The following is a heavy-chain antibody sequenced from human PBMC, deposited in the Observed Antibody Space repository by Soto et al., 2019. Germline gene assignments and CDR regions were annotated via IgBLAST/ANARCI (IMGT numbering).Heavy chain of an antibody. Sequence: QVQLVQSGAEVRKPGASVKVSCKASGYTFTNHGISWIRQAPGQGLEWLGWISGNNGKTKYAQRLQGRVTMTTDTSTNKAYMELRSLVSDDTAVYYCASDVYPLAYYFDYWGQGTLVTVSS. CDR2: ISGNNGKT. V-gene: IGHV1-18*01. J-gene: IGHJ4*02. CDR1: GYTFTNHG. CDR3: ASDVYPLAYYFDY.